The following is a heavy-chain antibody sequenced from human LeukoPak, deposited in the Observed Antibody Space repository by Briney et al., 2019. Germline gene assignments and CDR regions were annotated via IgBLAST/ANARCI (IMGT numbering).Heavy chain of an antibody. V-gene: IGHV6-1*01. CDR2: TYYRYKWYN. J-gene: IGHJ4*02. CDR1: GDRVSSNSAA. Sequence: SQTPSLTSAISGDRVSSNSAAWNWTRQSPSRGLGWLGRTYYRYKWYNDYAVSVKSRTPINPDTSKNQFSLQLNSVTPEDTAVYYCARSGVIDMVPFDHWGQGTLVTVSS. CDR3: ARSGVIDMVPFDH. D-gene: IGHD2-21*01.